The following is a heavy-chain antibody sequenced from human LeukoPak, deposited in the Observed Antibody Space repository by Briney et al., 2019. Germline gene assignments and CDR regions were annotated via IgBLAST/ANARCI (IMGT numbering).Heavy chain of an antibody. CDR2: ISGSGGST. Sequence: GGSLRLSCAASGFTFSSYVMNWVRQAPGKGLEWVSGISGSGGSTYYVDSVKGRFTISRDNSKNSLYLQMNSLRAEDTAVYCCARVRLSYYYGSGSYYYDYWGQGTLVTVSS. V-gene: IGHV3-23*01. J-gene: IGHJ4*02. CDR3: ARVRLSYYYGSGSYYYDY. CDR1: GFTFSSYV. D-gene: IGHD3-10*01.